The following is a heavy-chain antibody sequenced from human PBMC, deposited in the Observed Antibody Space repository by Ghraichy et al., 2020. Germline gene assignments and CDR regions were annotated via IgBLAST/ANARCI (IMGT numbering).Heavy chain of an antibody. CDR1: GFTFTKFA. D-gene: IGHD6-19*01. CDR3: AKVIDLSAWRVFFDY. Sequence: GGSLRLSCAVSGFTFTKFAMSWVRQAPGQGLEWVSGISPPGGSTYYPDSVKGRFTISRDNSKNTLYLQMDSLRAEDTAVYYCAKVIDLSAWRVFFDYWGQGALVTVAS. V-gene: IGHV3-23*01. J-gene: IGHJ4*02. CDR2: ISPPGGST.